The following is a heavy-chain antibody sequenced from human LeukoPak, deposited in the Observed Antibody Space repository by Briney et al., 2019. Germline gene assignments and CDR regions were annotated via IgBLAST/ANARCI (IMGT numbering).Heavy chain of an antibody. D-gene: IGHD6-25*01. V-gene: IGHV1-18*01. Sequence: GASVKVSCKASGYTFNTHGISWVRQAPGQGLEWMGWISTYNGDTSYVQNLQGRVTMTTDTSTSTAYMELMSLRSDDTAVYYCLRDAQRPRLTPDYWGQGTLVTVSS. CDR2: ISTYNGDT. J-gene: IGHJ4*02. CDR1: GYTFNTHG. CDR3: LRDAQRPRLTPDY.